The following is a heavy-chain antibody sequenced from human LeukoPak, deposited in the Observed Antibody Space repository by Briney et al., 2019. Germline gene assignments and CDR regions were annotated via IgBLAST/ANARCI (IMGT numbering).Heavy chain of an antibody. J-gene: IGHJ4*02. Sequence: ASVKVSCKASSYTFTRYGISWVRQAPGQGLEWMGWISGSNGNTNYAQKFLGRVTMTRDTSISTAYMELSRLRSDDTAVYYCARAGHYYDSSGYIFDYWGQGTLVTVSS. CDR3: ARAGHYYDSSGYIFDY. CDR2: ISGSNGNT. D-gene: IGHD3-22*01. V-gene: IGHV1-18*01. CDR1: SYTFTRYG.